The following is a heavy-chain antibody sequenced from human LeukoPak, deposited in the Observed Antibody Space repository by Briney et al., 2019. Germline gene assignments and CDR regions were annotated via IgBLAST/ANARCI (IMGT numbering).Heavy chain of an antibody. CDR1: GFTFSSYT. J-gene: IGHJ4*02. Sequence: GGSLRLSCAASGFTFSSYTMSWVRQAPGKGLEWVSTITTSDGNTYYADSVKGRFTVSRDNSKNTVYLQMNSLRAEDTAVYYCAKDRLPDGVWSIDYWGQGTLVTVSS. CDR2: ITTSDGNT. V-gene: IGHV3-23*01. CDR3: AKDRLPDGVWSIDY. D-gene: IGHD2-8*02.